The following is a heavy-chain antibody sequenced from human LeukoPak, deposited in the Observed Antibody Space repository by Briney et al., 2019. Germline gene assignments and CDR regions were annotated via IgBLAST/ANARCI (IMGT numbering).Heavy chain of an antibody. V-gene: IGHV1-46*01. CDR1: GYTFTSYY. Sequence: ASVKVSCKASGYTFTSYYMHWVRQAPGQGLEWMGIINPSGGSTSYAQKFQGRVTMTTDTSTSTAYMELRSLRSDDTAVYYCAREGMTTGKNPDYWGQGTLVTVSS. D-gene: IGHD4-11*01. CDR2: INPSGGST. J-gene: IGHJ4*02. CDR3: AREGMTTGKNPDY.